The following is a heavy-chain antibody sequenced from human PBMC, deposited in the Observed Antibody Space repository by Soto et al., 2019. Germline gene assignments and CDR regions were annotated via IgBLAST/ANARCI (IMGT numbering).Heavy chain of an antibody. J-gene: IGHJ5*02. V-gene: IGHV4-4*07. CDR2: VYATGTT. CDR1: GGSISKFY. Sequence: SETLSLTCSVSGGSISKFYWSWIRKTAGKGLEWMGRVYATGTTDYNPSLRSRVAMSVDISKKTFSLRLTSVTAADTGVYYCVRDGSKTLRDWFDPWGQGKLVTVSS. D-gene: IGHD4-17*01. CDR3: VRDGSKTLRDWFDP.